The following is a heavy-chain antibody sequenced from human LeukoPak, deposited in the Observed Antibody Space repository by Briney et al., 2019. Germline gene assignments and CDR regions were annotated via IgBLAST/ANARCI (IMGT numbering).Heavy chain of an antibody. J-gene: IGHJ2*01. CDR1: GDSIGNSFYY. Sequence: PSETLSLTCSISGDSIGNSFYYWAWIRQPPGKGLEWIGSIYYTGSTYYNPSLKSRVTISADTSKNQFSLKLRSVTAADTAVYYCARVLYCTSTNCHHWYFDLWGRGTLVTVSS. D-gene: IGHD2-2*01. CDR3: ARVLYCTSTNCHHWYFDL. V-gene: IGHV4-39*01. CDR2: IYYTGST.